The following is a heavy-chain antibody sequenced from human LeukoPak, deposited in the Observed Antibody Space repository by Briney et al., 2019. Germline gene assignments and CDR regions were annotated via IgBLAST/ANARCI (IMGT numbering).Heavy chain of an antibody. CDR3: ARGVNGGVVVAAVNFDY. Sequence: ETLSLTCTVSGGSVSSGSYDWSWIRQPPGKGLEWIRYIYYSGSTNYNPSLKSRVTISVDTSKNQFSLKLSSVTAADTAVYYCARGVNGGVVVAAVNFDYWGQGTLVTVSS. J-gene: IGHJ4*02. V-gene: IGHV4-61*01. D-gene: IGHD2-15*01. CDR2: IYYSGST. CDR1: GGSVSSGSYD.